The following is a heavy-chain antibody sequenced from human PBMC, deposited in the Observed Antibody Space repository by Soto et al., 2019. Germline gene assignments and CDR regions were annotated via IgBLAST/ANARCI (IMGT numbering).Heavy chain of an antibody. Sequence: SETLSLTCTVSGGSISSSSYYWGWIRQPPGKGLEWIGSIYYSGSTYYNPSLKSRVTISVDTSKNQFSLKLSSVTAADTAVYYCARQGGVTTVVGRPYYFDYWGQGTLVTVS. V-gene: IGHV4-39*01. D-gene: IGHD4-17*01. CDR2: IYYSGST. CDR1: GGSISSSSYY. CDR3: ARQGGVTTVVGRPYYFDY. J-gene: IGHJ4*02.